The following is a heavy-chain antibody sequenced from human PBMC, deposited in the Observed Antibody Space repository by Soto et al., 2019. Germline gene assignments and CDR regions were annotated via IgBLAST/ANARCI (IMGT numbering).Heavy chain of an antibody. V-gene: IGHV1-2*02. Sequence: QLVQSGAEVRKSGASVKVSCKASGYTFSDYFIQWLRQAPGQGLEWVAWINPKTAATNYAKKFQDRVTVTSDTSFSTAYLELTRLRPDDTALYYCARIKWGLDYYSGMDVWGQGTAVSVSS. D-gene: IGHD1-26*01. CDR3: ARIKWGLDYYSGMDV. CDR2: INPKTAAT. CDR1: GYTFSDYF. J-gene: IGHJ6*02.